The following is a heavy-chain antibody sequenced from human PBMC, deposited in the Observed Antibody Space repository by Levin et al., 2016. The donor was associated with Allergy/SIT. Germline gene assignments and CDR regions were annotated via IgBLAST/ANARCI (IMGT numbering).Heavy chain of an antibody. CDR3: ARTTYDDVWGSYRYWASFDY. D-gene: IGHD3-16*02. V-gene: IGHV1-18*01. CDR2: ISGYNGNT. J-gene: IGHJ4*02. Sequence: ASVKVSCKASGYTFTSYSISWVRQAPGQGLEWMGWISGYNGNTKYAQKFQGRVTMTTDTSTSTAYMELRSLRSDDTAVYYCARTTYDDVWGSYRYWASFDYWGQGTLVTVSS. CDR1: GYTFTSYS.